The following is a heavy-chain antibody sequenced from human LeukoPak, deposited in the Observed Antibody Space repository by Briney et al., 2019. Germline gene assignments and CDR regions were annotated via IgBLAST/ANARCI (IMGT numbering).Heavy chain of an antibody. CDR2: IYYSGST. D-gene: IGHD5-18*01. CDR3: AREVDTALANAFDI. Sequence: SSETLSLTCTVSGGSISSYYWSWIRQPPGKGLEWIGYIYYSGSTNYNPSLKSRVTISVDTSKNQFSLKLSSATAADTAVYYCAREVDTALANAFDIWGQGTMVTVSS. CDR1: GGSISSYY. J-gene: IGHJ3*02. V-gene: IGHV4-59*01.